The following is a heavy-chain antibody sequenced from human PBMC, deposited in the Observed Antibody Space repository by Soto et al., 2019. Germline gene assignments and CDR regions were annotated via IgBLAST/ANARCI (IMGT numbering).Heavy chain of an antibody. D-gene: IGHD3-22*01. CDR3: AREPDSPLTYYYYGMDV. Sequence: GASVKVSCKASGGTFSSYAISWVRQAPGQGLEWMGGIIPIFGTANYAQKFQGRVTITADESTSTAYMELSSLRSEDTAVYYCAREPDSPLTYYYYGMDVWGQGTTVTVSS. V-gene: IGHV1-69*13. CDR1: GGTFSSYA. CDR2: IIPIFGTA. J-gene: IGHJ6*02.